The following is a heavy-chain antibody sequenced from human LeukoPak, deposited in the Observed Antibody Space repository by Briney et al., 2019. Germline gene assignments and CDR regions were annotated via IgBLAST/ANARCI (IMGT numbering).Heavy chain of an antibody. D-gene: IGHD3-3*01. CDR3: TTLTIFGVLIPFDY. V-gene: IGHV3-73*01. CDR1: GFTFSDSA. Sequence: GGSLRLSCAASGFTFSDSAMHWVRQASGKGLEWVGRIRSKANNCATAYAASVKGRFTISRDDSENTAYLQMNFLRTEDTAVYYCTTLTIFGVLIPFDYWGQGTLVTVSS. CDR2: IRSKANNCAT. J-gene: IGHJ4*02.